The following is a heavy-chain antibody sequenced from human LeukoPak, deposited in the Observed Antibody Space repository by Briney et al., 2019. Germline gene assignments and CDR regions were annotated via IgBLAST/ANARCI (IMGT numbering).Heavy chain of an antibody. Sequence: ASVKVSCKASGGTFSSYAISWVRQAPGQGLEWMGWISAYNGNTNYAQKLQGRVTMTTDTSTSTAYMELRSLRSDDTAVYYCARDPERLDYYYYMDVWGKGTTVTVSS. CDR3: ARDPERLDYYYYMDV. CDR2: ISAYNGNT. V-gene: IGHV1-18*01. J-gene: IGHJ6*03. D-gene: IGHD6-25*01. CDR1: GGTFSSYA.